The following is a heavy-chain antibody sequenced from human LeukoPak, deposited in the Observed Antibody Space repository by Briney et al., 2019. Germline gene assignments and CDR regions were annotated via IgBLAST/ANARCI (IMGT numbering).Heavy chain of an antibody. J-gene: IGHJ3*02. D-gene: IGHD1-26*01. Sequence: SETLSLTCAVYGGSFSGYYWSWIRQPPGKGLEWIGEINHSGSTNYNPSLKSRVTISVDTSKNQFSLKLSSVTAADTAVYYCARETYSGSSGIWGQGTMVTVSS. CDR3: ARETYSGSSGI. CDR2: INHSGST. CDR1: GGSFSGYY. V-gene: IGHV4-34*01.